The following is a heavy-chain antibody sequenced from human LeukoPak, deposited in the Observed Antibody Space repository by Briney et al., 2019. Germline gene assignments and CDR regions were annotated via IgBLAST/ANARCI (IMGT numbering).Heavy chain of an antibody. D-gene: IGHD3-9*01. Sequence: GGSLRLSCAASGFSFSTYGMGWVRQAPGKGLEWVSGISGNGGTTSYADSVKGRFTVSRDNSKNTVYLQMNSLRADDTAVYYCGKRSSILAGPPAIDYWGQGTLVTVSS. CDR2: ISGNGGTT. J-gene: IGHJ4*02. CDR1: GFSFSTYG. V-gene: IGHV3-23*01. CDR3: GKRSSILAGPPAIDY.